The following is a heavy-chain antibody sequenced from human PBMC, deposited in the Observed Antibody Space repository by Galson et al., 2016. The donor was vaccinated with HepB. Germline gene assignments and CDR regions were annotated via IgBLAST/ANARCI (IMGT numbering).Heavy chain of an antibody. CDR3: ASLYGDYVLVY. V-gene: IGHV4-39*01. J-gene: IGHJ4*02. CDR1: GGSISSSSYY. D-gene: IGHD4-17*01. CDR2: VYYSGST. Sequence: SETLSLTCTVSGGSISSSSYYWGWIRQPPGKGLEWIGSVYYSGSTYYNPSLMSRLTISVDTSKNQFSLNLNSVTAADTAVYYCASLYGDYVLVYWGQGTPVTVSS.